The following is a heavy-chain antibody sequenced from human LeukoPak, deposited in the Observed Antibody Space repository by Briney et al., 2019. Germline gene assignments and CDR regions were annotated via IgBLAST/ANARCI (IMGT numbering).Heavy chain of an antibody. V-gene: IGHV3-21*01. D-gene: IGHD3-16*01. CDR1: GFTFSSCS. J-gene: IGHJ6*03. Sequence: GGSLRLSCAASGFTFSSCSMHWVRQAPGKGLEWVSSISSSSTYIHYADSVKGRFTISRDNAKNSLYLQMNSLRAEDTAVYYCAKDLINEGYYYYMDVWGKGTTVTISS. CDR3: AKDLINEGYYYYMDV. CDR2: ISSSSTYI.